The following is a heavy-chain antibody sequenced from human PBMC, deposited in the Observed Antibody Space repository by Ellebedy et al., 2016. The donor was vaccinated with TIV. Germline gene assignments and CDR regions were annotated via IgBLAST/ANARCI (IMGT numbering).Heavy chain of an antibody. CDR3: ARGGRSVYYYDSSGYPNYYYGMDV. CDR2: INHSGST. Sequence: MPSETLFLTCAVYGGSFSGYYWSWIRQPPGKGLEWIGEINHSGSTNYNPSLKSRVTISVDTSKNQFSLKLSSVTAADTAVYYCARGGRSVYYYDSSGYPNYYYGMDVWGQGTTVTVSS. J-gene: IGHJ6*02. D-gene: IGHD3-22*01. CDR1: GGSFSGYY. V-gene: IGHV4-34*01.